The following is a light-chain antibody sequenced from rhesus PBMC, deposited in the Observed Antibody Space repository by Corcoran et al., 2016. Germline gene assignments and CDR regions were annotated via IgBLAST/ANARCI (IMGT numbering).Light chain of an antibody. V-gene: IGKV3-35*01. J-gene: IGKJ2*01. CDR2: YAS. Sequence: VILTQSPATLSLSPGERATLSCRASQSVSSNLAWYQQKPGQAPRHLIYYASNRATGIPDRFSGSGSGTDFTLTSSSLEPEDVGVYYCQQYNNWNSFGQGTKVEIK. CDR3: QQYNNWNS. CDR1: QSVSSN.